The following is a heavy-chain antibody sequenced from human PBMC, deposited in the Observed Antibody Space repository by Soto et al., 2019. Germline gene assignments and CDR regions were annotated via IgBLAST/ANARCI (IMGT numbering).Heavy chain of an antibody. Sequence: QVQLVQSGAEVKKPGASVKVSCKASGYTFTSYDINWVRQATGQGLEWMGWMNPNSGNTGYAQKFQRIVTMTRKTSRSTAYMELSSLRSEDTDEYYCERGRSPYCSSPSRQGCWFDPWGQGTLVTVSS. J-gene: IGHJ5*02. CDR1: GYTFTSYD. V-gene: IGHV1-8*01. CDR3: ERGRSPYCSSPSRQGCWFDP. D-gene: IGHD2-2*01. CDR2: MNPNSGNT.